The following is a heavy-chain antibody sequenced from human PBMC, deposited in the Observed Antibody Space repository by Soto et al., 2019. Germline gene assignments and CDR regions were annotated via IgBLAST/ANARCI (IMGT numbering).Heavy chain of an antibody. CDR1: GYSFTSYW. CDR2: IYPGDSDT. D-gene: IGHD1-7*01. J-gene: IGHJ2*01. CDR3: ASNWNYDHWYFDL. Sequence: GESLKISCKGSGYSFTSYWIGWMRQMPGKGLEWMGIIYPGDSDTRYSPSFQGQVTISADKSISTAYLQWSSLKASDTAMYYCASNWNYDHWYFDLWGRGTLVTVSS. V-gene: IGHV5-51*01.